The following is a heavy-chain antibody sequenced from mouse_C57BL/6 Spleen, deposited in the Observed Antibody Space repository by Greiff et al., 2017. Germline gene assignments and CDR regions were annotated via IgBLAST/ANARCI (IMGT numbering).Heavy chain of an antibody. J-gene: IGHJ3*01. D-gene: IGHD2-4*01. CDR2: INPNNGGT. CDR3: ARSRYDYFFAY. CDR1: GYTFTDYN. Sequence: EVQLQASGPELVKPGASVKIPCKASGYTFTDYNMDWVKQSHGKSLEWIGDINPNNGGTIYNQKFKGKATLTVDKSSSTAYMELRSLTSDDTAVYYCARSRYDYFFAYWGQGTLVTVSA. V-gene: IGHV1-18*01.